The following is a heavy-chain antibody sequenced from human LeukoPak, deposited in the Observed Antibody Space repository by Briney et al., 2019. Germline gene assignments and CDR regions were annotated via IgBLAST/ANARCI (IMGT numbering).Heavy chain of an antibody. CDR3: ARGGDSSGYEGRFDP. V-gene: IGHV4-4*02. CDR1: GGSISSSNW. D-gene: IGHD3-22*01. CDR2: IYHSGST. Sequence: SETLSLTCAVSGGSISSSNWWSWVRQPPGKGLEWIGEIYHSGSTYYNPSLKSRLTISLDTSKNQFSLKLSSATAADTAVYYCARGGDSSGYEGRFDPWGQGTLVTVSS. J-gene: IGHJ5*02.